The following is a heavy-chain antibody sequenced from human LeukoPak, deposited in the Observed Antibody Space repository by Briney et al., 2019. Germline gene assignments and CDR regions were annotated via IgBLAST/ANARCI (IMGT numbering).Heavy chain of an antibody. CDR1: GFTFSSYG. V-gene: IGHV3-30*02. Sequence: GGSLRLSCAASGFTFSSYGMHWVRQAPGKGLEWVAVIWYDGSNKYYADSVKGRFTISRDNSKNTLYLQMNSLRAEDTAVYYCAKDFGSYYDSSGYYYGIFDYWGQGTLVTVSS. CDR3: AKDFGSYYDSSGYYYGIFDY. J-gene: IGHJ4*02. CDR2: IWYDGSNK. D-gene: IGHD3-22*01.